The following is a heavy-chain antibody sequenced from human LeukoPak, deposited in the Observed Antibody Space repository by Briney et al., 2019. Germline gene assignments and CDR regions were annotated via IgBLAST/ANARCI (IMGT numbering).Heavy chain of an antibody. CDR3: ARGYPRFDFWSGYYAAFDI. CDR1: GGSFSGYY. Sequence: SETLSLTCAVYGGSFSGYYWSWIRQPPGKGLEWIGEINHSGSTNYNLSLKSRVTISVDTSKNQFSLKLSSVTAADTAVYYCARGYPRFDFWSGYYAAFDIWGQGTMVTVSS. D-gene: IGHD3-3*01. V-gene: IGHV4-34*01. J-gene: IGHJ3*02. CDR2: INHSGST.